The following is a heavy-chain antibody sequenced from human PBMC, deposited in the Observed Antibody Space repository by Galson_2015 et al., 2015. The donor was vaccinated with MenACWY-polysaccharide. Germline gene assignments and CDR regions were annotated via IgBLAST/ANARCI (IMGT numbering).Heavy chain of an antibody. CDR2: INTYNANT. V-gene: IGHV1-18*04. D-gene: IGHD2-15*01. Sequence: SVKVSCKASGYTFTNYAINWVRQAPGQGLEWMGWINTYNANTYYAQKVQGRVTVTADTSTSTAYVELRSLRSDDTAVYYCARDAGGTEDYWGQGTLVTVSS. CDR1: GYTFTNYA. CDR3: ARDAGGTEDY. J-gene: IGHJ4*02.